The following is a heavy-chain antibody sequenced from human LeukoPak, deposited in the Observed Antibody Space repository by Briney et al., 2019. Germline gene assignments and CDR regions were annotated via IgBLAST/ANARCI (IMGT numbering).Heavy chain of an antibody. V-gene: IGHV1-69*06. CDR1: GGTFSSYA. CDR3: ARSKSQLWLRYFDY. J-gene: IGHJ4*02. CDR2: IIPIFGTA. D-gene: IGHD5-18*01. Sequence: SVKVSCKASGGTFSSYAISWVRQAPGQGLEWMGGIIPIFGTANYAQKFQGRVTITADKSTSTAYMELSSLRSEDTAVYYCARSKSQLWLRYFDYWGQGTLVTVSS.